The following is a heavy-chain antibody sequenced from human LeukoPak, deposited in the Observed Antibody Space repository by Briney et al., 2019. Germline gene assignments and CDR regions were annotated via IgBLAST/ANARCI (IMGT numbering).Heavy chain of an antibody. CDR1: GGSISSYY. V-gene: IGHV4-59*01. CDR2: IYYSGST. Sequence: SETLSLTCTVSGGSISSYYWSWIRQPPGKGLEYIGFIYYSGSTNYNPSLKSRVTISLDTSKNQFSLRLTSVTSADTAVYFCARGAVGGYLRFDPWGQGTLDTVSS. CDR3: ARGAVGGYLRFDP. J-gene: IGHJ5*02. D-gene: IGHD3-22*01.